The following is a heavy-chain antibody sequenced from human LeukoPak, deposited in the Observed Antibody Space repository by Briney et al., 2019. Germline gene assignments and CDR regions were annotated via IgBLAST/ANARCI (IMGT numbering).Heavy chain of an antibody. CDR2: IYYSGST. J-gene: IGHJ4*02. D-gene: IGHD1-26*01. V-gene: IGHV4-39*07. Sequence: PSETLSLTCTVSGGSISSSSYYWGWIRQPPGKGLEWIGSIYYSGSTYYNPSLKSRVTISVDTSKNQFSLKLSSVTAADTAVYYCARRVGAIVDYWGQGTLVTVSS. CDR3: ARRVGAIVDY. CDR1: GGSISSSSYY.